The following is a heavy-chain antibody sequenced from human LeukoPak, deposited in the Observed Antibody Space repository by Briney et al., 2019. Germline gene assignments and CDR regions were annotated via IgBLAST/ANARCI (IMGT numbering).Heavy chain of an antibody. CDR1: GGSISSHY. V-gene: IGHV4-59*11. CDR2: IYYSGST. Sequence: SETLSLTCTVSGGSISSHYWSWIRQPPGKGLEWIGYIYYSGSTNYNPSLKSRVTISVDTSKNRFSLKLSSVTAADTAVYYCARGGRLGNFDYWGQGALVTVSS. D-gene: IGHD3-9*01. J-gene: IGHJ4*02. CDR3: ARGGRLGNFDY.